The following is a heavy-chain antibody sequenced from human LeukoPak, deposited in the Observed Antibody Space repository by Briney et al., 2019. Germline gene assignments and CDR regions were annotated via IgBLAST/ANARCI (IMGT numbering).Heavy chain of an antibody. CDR2: IKSKTEGGTI. J-gene: IGHJ4*02. Sequence: PGGSLRLSCAASGFTLTTYGMHWVRQAPGKGLEWVGRIKSKTEGGTIDYVAPVKGRFTISRDDSENTLYLQMNSLKTEDTAVYYCTTDLVARRYSTNRGQGTLVTVSS. D-gene: IGHD2-15*01. V-gene: IGHV3-15*01. CDR1: GFTLTTYG. CDR3: TTDLVARRYSTN.